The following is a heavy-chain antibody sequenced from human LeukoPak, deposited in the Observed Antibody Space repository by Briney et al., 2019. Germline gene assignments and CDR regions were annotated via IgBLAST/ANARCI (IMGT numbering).Heavy chain of an antibody. CDR2: IYPGDSDT. D-gene: IGHD5-12*01. CDR3: ARRGYSGYEPFDY. J-gene: IGHJ4*02. V-gene: IGHV5-51*01. Sequence: GESLKISCQGSGYSFSSQWIGWVRQKPGKGLEWMGIIYPGDSDTRYSPSFQGQVTISADKSISTAYLQWSSLKASDTAMYYCARRGYSGYEPFDYWGQGTLVTVSS. CDR1: GYSFSSQW.